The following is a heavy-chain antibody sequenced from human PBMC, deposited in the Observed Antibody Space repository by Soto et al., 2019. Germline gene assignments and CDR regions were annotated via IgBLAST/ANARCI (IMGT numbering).Heavy chain of an antibody. V-gene: IGHV3-23*01. CDR1: GSTCSSYW. J-gene: IGHJ5*01. CDR3: VKNSAWFNS. D-gene: IGHD3-10*01. CDR2: IXGXGXIX. Sequence: GGSPRLCCAASGSTCSSYWMPCVRQAPGEXLXWXXXIXGXGXIXXXXDSVKGGFTSSRDNSRNRVYLQMHSLRGDDTALYYCVKNSAWFNSWGQGALVTVSS.